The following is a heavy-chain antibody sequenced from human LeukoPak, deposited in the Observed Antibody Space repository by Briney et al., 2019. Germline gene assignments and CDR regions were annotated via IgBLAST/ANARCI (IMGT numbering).Heavy chain of an antibody. J-gene: IGHJ4*02. CDR1: GGSMTSYY. V-gene: IGHV4-34*01. CDR2: INHSGST. Sequence: PSETLSLTCTVSGGSMTSYYWSWIRQPPGKGLEWIGEINHSGSTNYNPSLKSRITISVDTSKNQFSLKLSSVTAADTAVYYCARGLSAIVYWGQGTLVTVSS. D-gene: IGHD2-15*01. CDR3: ARGLSAIVY.